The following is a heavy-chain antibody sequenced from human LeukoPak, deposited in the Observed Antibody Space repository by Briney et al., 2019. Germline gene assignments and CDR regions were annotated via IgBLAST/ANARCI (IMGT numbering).Heavy chain of an antibody. V-gene: IGHV3-48*03. CDR1: AFTFSLYE. D-gene: IGHD3-10*02. J-gene: IGHJ4*02. CDR2: ISSDGNSI. Sequence: GGTLRLSCAASAFTFSLYEMSWVRQAPEMGLEWVAYISSDGNSIHYADSVKGRFTISRDNAKESLYLHINSLRAEDTAIYYCAKLGGYNVNSPIDYWGQGTLVTASS. CDR3: AKLGGYNVNSPIDY.